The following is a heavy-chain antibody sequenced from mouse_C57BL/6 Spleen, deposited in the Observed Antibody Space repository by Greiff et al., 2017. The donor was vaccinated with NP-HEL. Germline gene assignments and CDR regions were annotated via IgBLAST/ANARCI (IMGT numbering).Heavy chain of an antibody. CDR2: IDPSDSET. CDR1: GYTFTSYW. Sequence: VQLQQPGAELVRPGSSVKLSCKASGYTFTSYWMHWVKQRPIQGLEWIGNIDPSDSETHYNQKFKDKATLTVDKSSSTAYMQLSSLTSEDSAVYYCARSDGYYGWFAYWGQGTLVTVSA. J-gene: IGHJ3*01. V-gene: IGHV1-52*01. CDR3: ARSDGYYGWFAY. D-gene: IGHD2-3*01.